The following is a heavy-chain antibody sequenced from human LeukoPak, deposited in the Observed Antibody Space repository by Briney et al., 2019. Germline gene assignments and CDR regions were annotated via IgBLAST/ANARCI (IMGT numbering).Heavy chain of an antibody. V-gene: IGHV4-34*01. CDR2: INHSVST. J-gene: IGHJ4*02. D-gene: IGHD3-10*01. CDR1: GGSFSGYY. Sequence: SETLSLTCAVYGGSFSGYYWSWIRQPPGKGLEWIGEINHSVSTNYNPSLKSRVTISVDTSKNQFSLTLSPVTAAHTAVYYCARRPSYYYGSGTYEYWGQGTLVTVSS. CDR3: ARRPSYYYGSGTYEY.